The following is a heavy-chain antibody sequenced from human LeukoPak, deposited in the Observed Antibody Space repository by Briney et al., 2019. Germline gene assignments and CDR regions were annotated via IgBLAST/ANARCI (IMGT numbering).Heavy chain of an antibody. CDR1: GFTFDDYA. CDR3: AKGARLRANSYYLDS. CDR2: ISWNRGSI. V-gene: IGHV3-9*03. J-gene: IGHJ4*02. Sequence: PGGSLRLSCAASGFTFDDYAMHWVRQAPGKGLEWVSGISWNRGSIGYADSVKGRFTISRDNAKNSLYLQMNSLRADDMALYYCAKGARLRANSYYLDSWGQGTLVTVSS. D-gene: IGHD5-12*01.